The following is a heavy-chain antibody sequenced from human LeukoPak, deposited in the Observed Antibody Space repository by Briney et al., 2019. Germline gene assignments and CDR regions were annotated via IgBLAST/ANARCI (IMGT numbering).Heavy chain of an antibody. Sequence: PGGSLRLSCAASGFTFSNAWMSWVRQAPGKGLEWVGRIKSKTDGGTTDYAAPVKGRFTNSRDDSKNTLYLQMNSLKTEDTAVYYCPTLPRYYGSGSYYSLDYWGQGTLVTVSS. CDR1: GFTFSNAW. CDR3: PTLPRYYGSGSYYSLDY. J-gene: IGHJ4*02. V-gene: IGHV3-15*01. D-gene: IGHD3-10*01. CDR2: IKSKTDGGTT.